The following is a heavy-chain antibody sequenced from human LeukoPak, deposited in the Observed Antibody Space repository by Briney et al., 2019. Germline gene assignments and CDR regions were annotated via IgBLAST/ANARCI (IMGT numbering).Heavy chain of an antibody. J-gene: IGHJ4*02. Sequence: WASVTVSCKASGYPFSSYNIHWVRQAPGQGLEWVGLTGSATSLPQKFRGRVTVTRDTSTNTAFMELRSLRFEDTAVYYCATETGSSSWYYWGQGTLVTVSS. CDR2: LTGSAT. CDR1: GYPFSSYN. CDR3: ATETGSSSWYY. V-gene: IGHV1-46*01. D-gene: IGHD6-13*01.